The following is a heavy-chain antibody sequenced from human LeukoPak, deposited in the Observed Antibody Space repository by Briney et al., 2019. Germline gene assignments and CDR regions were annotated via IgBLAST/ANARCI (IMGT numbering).Heavy chain of an antibody. CDR1: GYTFTSYY. J-gene: IGHJ4*02. CDR2: INPSGGST. V-gene: IGHV1-46*01. D-gene: IGHD3-22*01. Sequence: ASVKVSCKASGYTFTSYYMHWVRQAPGQGLEWMGIINPSGGSTSYAQKFQGRVTMTRDTSTSTAYMELSSLRSEDTAVYYCARPFTYYYDSSGSLDYWGQGTLVTVSS. CDR3: ARPFTYYYDSSGSLDY.